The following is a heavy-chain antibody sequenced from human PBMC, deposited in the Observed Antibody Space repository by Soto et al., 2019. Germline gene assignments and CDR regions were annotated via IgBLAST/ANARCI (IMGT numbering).Heavy chain of an antibody. Sequence: GGSLRLSCAASGFTFSSYGMHWVRQAPGKGLEWVAVISYDGSNKYYADSVKGRFTISRDNSKNTLYLQMNSLRAEDTAVYYCAKDRPQYYDFWSGSAGVFDYWGQGTLVTVSS. CDR1: GFTFSSYG. J-gene: IGHJ4*02. D-gene: IGHD3-3*01. V-gene: IGHV3-30*18. CDR2: ISYDGSNK. CDR3: AKDRPQYYDFWSGSAGVFDY.